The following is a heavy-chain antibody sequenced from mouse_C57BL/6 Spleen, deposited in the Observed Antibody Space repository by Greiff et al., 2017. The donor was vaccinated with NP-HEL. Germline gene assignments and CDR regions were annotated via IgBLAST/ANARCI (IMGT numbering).Heavy chain of an antibody. V-gene: IGHV3-1*01. D-gene: IGHD4-1*02. CDR1: GYSITSGYD. Sequence: VQLQQSGPGMVKPSQSLSLTCTVTGYSITSGYDWHWIRHFPGNKLEWMGYISYSGSTNYNPSLKSRISITHDTSKNHFFLKLNSVTTEDTATYYCARSTGYYFDYWGQGTTLTVSS. CDR3: ARSTGYYFDY. CDR2: ISYSGST. J-gene: IGHJ2*01.